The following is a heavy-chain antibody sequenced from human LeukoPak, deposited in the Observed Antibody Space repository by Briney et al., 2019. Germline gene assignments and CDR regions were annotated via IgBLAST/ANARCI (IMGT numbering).Heavy chain of an antibody. D-gene: IGHD4-11*01. CDR3: AKVADYTPRYYYYYMDV. CDR1: GFTFSSYS. V-gene: IGHV3-23*01. J-gene: IGHJ6*03. Sequence: GGSLRLSCAASGFTFSSYSMNWVRQAPGKGLEWVSAISGSGGSTYYADSVKGRFTISRDNSKNTLYLQMNSLRAEDTAVYYCAKVADYTPRYYYYYMDVWGKGTTVTVSS. CDR2: ISGSGGST.